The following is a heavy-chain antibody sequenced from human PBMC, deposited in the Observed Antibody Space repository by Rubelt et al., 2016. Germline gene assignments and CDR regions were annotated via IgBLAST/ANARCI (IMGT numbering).Heavy chain of an antibody. V-gene: IGHV3-7*01. Sequence: PGKGLEWVANIKQDGSEKYYVDSVKGRFTISRDNAKNSLYLQMNSLRAEDTAVYYCATTYCSGGSCYGRRGYYYGMDVWGQGTTVTVSS. CDR2: IKQDGSEK. D-gene: IGHD2-15*01. CDR3: ATTYCSGGSCYGRRGYYYGMDV. J-gene: IGHJ6*02.